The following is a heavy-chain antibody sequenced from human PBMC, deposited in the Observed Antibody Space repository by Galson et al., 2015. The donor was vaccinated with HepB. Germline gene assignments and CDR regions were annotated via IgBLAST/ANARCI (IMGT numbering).Heavy chain of an antibody. CDR2: IDQYGNEK. CDR1: GFTFSSSW. D-gene: IGHD4-17*01. Sequence: SLRLSCAASGFTFSSSWMTWVRQAPGKGLEWVANIDQYGNEKYFVDSVKGRFTISRDNARNSLFLQMDSLRAEDTAVYYCGKIHYSDLDWDQGTLVTVSS. V-gene: IGHV3-7*03. J-gene: IGHJ4*02. CDR3: GKIHYSDLD.